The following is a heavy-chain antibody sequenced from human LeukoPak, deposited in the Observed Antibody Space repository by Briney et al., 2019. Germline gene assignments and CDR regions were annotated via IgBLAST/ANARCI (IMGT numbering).Heavy chain of an antibody. CDR1: GFNFDHYW. Sequence: PGGSLRLSCAASGFNFDHYWMTWVRQAPGKGLEWVANIKQNGSEKVYLDSMKGRFTISRDNSRDSLYLQMNSLRPEDTAVYYCARDPGSSWWGGFDLWGQGTLVTVSS. CDR2: IKQNGSEK. V-gene: IGHV3-7*04. D-gene: IGHD6-13*01. J-gene: IGHJ5*02. CDR3: ARDPGSSWWGGFDL.